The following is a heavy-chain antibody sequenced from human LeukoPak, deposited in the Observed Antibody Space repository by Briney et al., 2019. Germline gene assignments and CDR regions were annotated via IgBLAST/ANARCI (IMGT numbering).Heavy chain of an antibody. CDR2: ISSSSSTI. Sequence: PGGSLRLSCAASGFTFSSYSMNWVRQAPGKGLEWVSYISSSSSTIYYADSVKGRFTISRDNAKNSLYLQMNSLRAEDTAVYYCAREGAVTTYDWFDPWGQETLVTVSS. D-gene: IGHD4-11*01. CDR3: AREGAVTTYDWFDP. V-gene: IGHV3-48*04. J-gene: IGHJ5*02. CDR1: GFTFSSYS.